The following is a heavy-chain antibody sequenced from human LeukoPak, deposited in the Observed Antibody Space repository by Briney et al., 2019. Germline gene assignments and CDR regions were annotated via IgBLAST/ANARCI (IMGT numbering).Heavy chain of an antibody. CDR2: IRYDGSNK. Sequence: PGGSLRLSCAASGFTFSSYGMHWVRQAPGKGLEWVAFIRYDGSNKYYADSVKGRFTISRDNSKNTLYLQMNSLRAEDTAVYYCAKDIAVAGTPLFWYWGQGTLVTVSS. J-gene: IGHJ4*02. CDR1: GFTFSSYG. V-gene: IGHV3-30*02. D-gene: IGHD6-19*01. CDR3: AKDIAVAGTPLFWY.